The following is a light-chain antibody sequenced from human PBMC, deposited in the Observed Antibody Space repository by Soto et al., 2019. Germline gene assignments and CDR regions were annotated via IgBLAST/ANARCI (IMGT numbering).Light chain of an antibody. Sequence: EIVMTQSPATLSVSPGERATLSCRASESVNNNLAWYQQKPGQTPRVLIYGASTRATGIPARFSGSGSGTEFTLSFSSLQSEDFAVYFCQQYFNWITFGQGTRLEIK. J-gene: IGKJ5*01. CDR2: GAS. CDR3: QQYFNWIT. V-gene: IGKV3-15*01. CDR1: ESVNNN.